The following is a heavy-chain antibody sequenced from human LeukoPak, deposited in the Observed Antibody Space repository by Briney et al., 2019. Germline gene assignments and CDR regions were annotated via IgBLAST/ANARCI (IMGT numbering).Heavy chain of an antibody. CDR2: IYYSGST. CDR3: AREVRFLEPYMDV. D-gene: IGHD3-3*01. Sequence: PSETLSLTCTVSGGSISSYYWSWIRQPPGKGLEWIGYIYYSGSTNYNPSLKSRVTISVDTSKNQFSLKLSSVTAADTAVYYCAREVRFLEPYMDVWGKGTTVTVSS. J-gene: IGHJ6*03. V-gene: IGHV4-59*01. CDR1: GGSISSYY.